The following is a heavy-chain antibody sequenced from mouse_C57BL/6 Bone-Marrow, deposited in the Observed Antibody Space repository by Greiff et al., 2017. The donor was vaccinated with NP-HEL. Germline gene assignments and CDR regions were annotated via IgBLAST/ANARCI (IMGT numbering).Heavy chain of an antibody. CDR2: ISDGGSYT. J-gene: IGHJ4*01. CDR1: GFTFSSYA. V-gene: IGHV5-4*01. D-gene: IGHD4-1*01. CDR3: ARADWDRVYYAMDY. Sequence: EVHLVESGGGLVKPGGSLKLSCAASGFTFSSYAMSWVRQTPEKRLEWVATISDGGSYTYYPDNVKGRFTISRDNAKNNLYLQMSHLKSEDTAMYYCARADWDRVYYAMDYWGQGTSVTVSS.